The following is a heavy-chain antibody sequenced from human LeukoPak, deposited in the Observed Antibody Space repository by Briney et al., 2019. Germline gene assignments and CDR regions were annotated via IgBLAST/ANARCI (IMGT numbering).Heavy chain of an antibody. CDR2: INPNRGVT. CDR1: GYTFTGYY. Sequence: GASVKVSCKASGYTFTGYYMHWVRQAPGQGPEWMGLINPNRGVTNYAQEFQGRVTRTRDTSISTAYMELSRLRSDDTAVYYCARRYFYYYYMDVWGKGTTVTVSS. J-gene: IGHJ6*03. V-gene: IGHV1-2*02. D-gene: IGHD2/OR15-2a*01. CDR3: ARRYFYYYYMDV.